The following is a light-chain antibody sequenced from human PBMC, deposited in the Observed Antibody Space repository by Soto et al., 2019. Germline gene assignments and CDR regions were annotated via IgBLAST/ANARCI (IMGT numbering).Light chain of an antibody. CDR1: SSDVAIYDL. CDR3: CSYEDITTSYV. Sequence: QSVLTQPASVSGSPGQSITLSCTGSSSDVAIYDLVSWYQQLPGKAPKLVISEGSKRASGVSNRFSGSKSGNTASLTISGLQAEDEADYYCCSYEDITTSYVFGTGTKVTV. V-gene: IGLV2-23*01. J-gene: IGLJ1*01. CDR2: EGS.